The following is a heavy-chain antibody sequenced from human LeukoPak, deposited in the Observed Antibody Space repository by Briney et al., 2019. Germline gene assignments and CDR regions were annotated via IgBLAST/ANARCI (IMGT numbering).Heavy chain of an antibody. CDR2: IKQDGSEK. CDR3: ARGPYYYYMDV. J-gene: IGHJ6*03. Sequence: GGSLRLSCAASGFTFDDYGMSWVRQAPGKGLEWVANIKQDGSEKYYVDSVKGRFTISRDNAKNSLYLQMNSLRAEDTAVYYCARGPYYYYMDVWGKGTTVTVSS. CDR1: GFTFDDYG. V-gene: IGHV3-7*01.